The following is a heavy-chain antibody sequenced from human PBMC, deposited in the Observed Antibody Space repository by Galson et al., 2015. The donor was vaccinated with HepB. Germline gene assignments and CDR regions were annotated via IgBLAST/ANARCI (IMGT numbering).Heavy chain of an antibody. CDR1: GYTFTKYS. CDR3: ARDLRLKGIVGATYLAF. J-gene: IGHJ4*02. CDR2: ISAYNGNT. V-gene: IGHV1-18*01. Sequence: SVKVSCKASGYTFTKYSISWVRQAPGQGLEWMGWISAYNGNTNYAQKLQGRVTMTTDTSTSTAYMELRSLRSDDTAVYYCARDLRLKGIVGATYLAFWGQGTLVTVSS. D-gene: IGHD1-26*01.